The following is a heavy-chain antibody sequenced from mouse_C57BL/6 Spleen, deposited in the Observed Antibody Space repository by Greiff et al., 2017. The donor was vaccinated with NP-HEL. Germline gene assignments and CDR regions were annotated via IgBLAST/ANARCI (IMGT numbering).Heavy chain of an antibody. Sequence: DVKLQESGGGLVQPGGSMKLSCVASGFTFSNYWMNWVRQSPEKGLEWVAQIRLKSDNYATHYAESVKGRFTISKDDSKSSVYLQMNNLRAEGTGIYYCTDDYDGWFAYWGQGTLVTVSA. D-gene: IGHD2-4*01. J-gene: IGHJ3*01. CDR2: IRLKSDNYAT. V-gene: IGHV6-3*01. CDR3: TDDYDGWFAY. CDR1: GFTFSNYW.